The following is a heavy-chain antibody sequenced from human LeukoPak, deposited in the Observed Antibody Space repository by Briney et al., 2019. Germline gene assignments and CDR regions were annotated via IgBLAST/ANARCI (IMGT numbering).Heavy chain of an antibody. V-gene: IGHV1-69*05. CDR3: ASITIFGVGPRSYWYFDL. D-gene: IGHD3-3*01. CDR2: IIPIFGTA. J-gene: IGHJ2*01. Sequence: ASVKVSCKASGGTFSSYAISWVRQAPGQGLEWMGRIIPIFGTANYAQKFQGRVTITTDESTSTDYMELSSLRSEDTAVYYCASITIFGVGPRSYWYFDLWGRGTLVTVSS. CDR1: GGTFSSYA.